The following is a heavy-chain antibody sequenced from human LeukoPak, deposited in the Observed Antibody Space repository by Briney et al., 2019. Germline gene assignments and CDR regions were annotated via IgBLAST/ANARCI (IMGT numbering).Heavy chain of an antibody. D-gene: IGHD3-22*01. CDR1: GGTFISYA. CDR3: ARCSPGDSSNFYAVLQY. J-gene: IGHJ4*02. Sequence: SVKVSCKASGGTFISYAVSWVRLTPGQGREWLGGIIPGFGRTTYAQKFQEKGTMTTDKTTNKDYLDMRSLTSDDTAVYYCARCSPGDSSNFYAVLQYWGQGTQVTVST. V-gene: IGHV1-69*05. CDR2: IIPGFGRT.